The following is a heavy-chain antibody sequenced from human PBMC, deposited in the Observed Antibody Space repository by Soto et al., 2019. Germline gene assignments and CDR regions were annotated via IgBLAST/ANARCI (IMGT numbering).Heavy chain of an antibody. J-gene: IGHJ4*02. D-gene: IGHD1-20*01. CDR1: GYTFTRYA. V-gene: IGHV1-18*01. Sequence: QVQLVQSGAEVKKPGASVKVSCMGSGYTFTRYAISWVRQAPGQGLEWMGWISGYSGDIDYAQKLQGRVTMTTDTSPSTAKMELGSLRSDDTAVYFCARGAGGYNWSPFDYWGQGTLVTVSS. CDR2: ISGYSGDI. CDR3: ARGAGGYNWSPFDY.